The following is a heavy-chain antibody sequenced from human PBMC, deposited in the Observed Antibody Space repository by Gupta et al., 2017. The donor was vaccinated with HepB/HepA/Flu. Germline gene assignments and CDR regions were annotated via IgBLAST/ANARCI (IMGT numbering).Heavy chain of an antibody. CDR1: GGSINNYY. J-gene: IGHJ4*02. CDR2: IHTSEST. CDR3: ARNYCGGGTCYPNDY. V-gene: IGHV4-4*07. D-gene: IGHD2-15*01. Sequence: QVHLQESGPGLVKPSETLSLSCSVSGGSINNYYWSWIRQPAGEGLEWIGRIHTSESTYYNPSLKSRVTMSVDTSKNQFSLKLTSVTAADTAVYYCARNYCGGGTCYPNDYWGQGTLVTVSS.